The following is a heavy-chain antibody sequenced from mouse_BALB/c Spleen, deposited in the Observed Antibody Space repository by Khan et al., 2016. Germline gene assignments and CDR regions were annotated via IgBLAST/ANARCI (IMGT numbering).Heavy chain of an antibody. CDR3: ARGLLGYAMDY. D-gene: IGHD4-1*01. CDR1: GYTFTSYW. J-gene: IGHJ4*01. V-gene: IGHV1-7*01. CDR2: INPSTGYT. Sequence: VQLQESGAELAKPGASVKMSCKASGYTFTSYWMHWVKQRPGQGLEWIGYINPSTGYTEYNQKFKDKATLTADKSSSTAYMQLSSLTSEDSAVYYCARGLLGYAMDYWGQGTSVTVSS.